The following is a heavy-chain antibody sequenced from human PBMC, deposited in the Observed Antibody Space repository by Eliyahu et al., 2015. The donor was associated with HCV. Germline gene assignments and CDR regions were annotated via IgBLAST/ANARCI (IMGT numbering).Heavy chain of an antibody. D-gene: IGHD4-17*01. CDR1: GGSISSGSYY. V-gene: IGHV4-61*02. J-gene: IGHJ5*02. CDR2: IYTSGST. Sequence: QVQLQESGPGLVKPSQTLSLTCTVXGGSISSGSYYWSWIRQPAGKGLEWIGRIYTSGSTNYNPSLKSRVTISVDTSKNQFSLKLSSVTAADTAVYYCARDTDDYDRENNWFDPWGQGTLVTVSS. CDR3: ARDTDDYDRENNWFDP.